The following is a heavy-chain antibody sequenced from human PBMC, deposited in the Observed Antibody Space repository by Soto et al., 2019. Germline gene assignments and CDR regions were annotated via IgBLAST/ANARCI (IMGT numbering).Heavy chain of an antibody. V-gene: IGHV3-7*03. CDR1: GFTFSSYW. Sequence: EVQLVESGGGLVQPGGSLRLSCAASGFTFSSYWMSWVRQAPGKGLEWVANIKQDGSEKYYVDSVKGRFTISRDNAKNSLYLQMNSLGAEDTAVYYCARDSGCSGGSCYRRNWGQGTLVTVSS. CDR2: IKQDGSEK. D-gene: IGHD2-15*01. CDR3: ARDSGCSGGSCYRRN. J-gene: IGHJ4*02.